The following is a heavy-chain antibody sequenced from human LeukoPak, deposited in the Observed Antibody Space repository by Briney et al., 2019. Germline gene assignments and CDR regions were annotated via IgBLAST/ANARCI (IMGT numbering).Heavy chain of an antibody. J-gene: IGHJ4*02. D-gene: IGHD6-13*01. V-gene: IGHV3-21*01. CDR2: ISSSSSYI. Sequence: PGGSLRLSCAASGFTFSSYSMNWVRQAPGKGLEWVSSISSSSSYIYYADSVKDRFTISRDNAKNSLYLQMNSLRAEDTAVYYCARSFLSIAAAATDYWGQGTLVTVSS. CDR1: GFTFSSYS. CDR3: ARSFLSIAAAATDY.